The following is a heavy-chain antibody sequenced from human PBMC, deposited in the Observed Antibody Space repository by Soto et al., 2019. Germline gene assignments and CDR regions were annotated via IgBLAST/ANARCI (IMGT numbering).Heavy chain of an antibody. V-gene: IGHV3-7*01. CDR2: IKQDGSEK. Sequence: GGSLRLSCAASGFTFSSYWMSWVRQAPGKGLEWVANIKQDGSEKYYVDSVKGRFTISRDNAKNSLYLQMNSLRAEDTAVYYCARDPNIVLVPAALRSYYYYYGLDVWGQGTTVTVSS. J-gene: IGHJ6*02. D-gene: IGHD2-2*01. CDR1: GFTFSSYW. CDR3: ARDPNIVLVPAALRSYYYYYGLDV.